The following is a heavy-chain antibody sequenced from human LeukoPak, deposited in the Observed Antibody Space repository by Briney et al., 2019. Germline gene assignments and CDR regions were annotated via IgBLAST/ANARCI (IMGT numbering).Heavy chain of an antibody. CDR1: GGSISSSSYY. Sequence: SETLSLTCTVSGGSISSSSYYWGWIRQPPGKGLEWIGSIYYSGSTYYNPSLKSRVTISVDTSKNQFSLKLSSVTAADTAVYYCARSPPSGAFDIWGQGTMVTVSS. CDR3: ARSPPSGAFDI. V-gene: IGHV4-39*01. CDR2: IYYSGST. D-gene: IGHD3-10*01. J-gene: IGHJ3*02.